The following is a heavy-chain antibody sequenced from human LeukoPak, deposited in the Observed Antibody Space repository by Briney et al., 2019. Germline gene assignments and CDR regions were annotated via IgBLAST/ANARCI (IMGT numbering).Heavy chain of an antibody. Sequence: SVKVSCKASGGTFSSYAIGWVRQAPGQGLEWMGGIIPIFGTANYAQKFQGRVTITTDESTSTAYMELSSLRSEDTAVYYCARDGSGWLQFGIWGQGTLVTVSS. D-gene: IGHD5-24*01. CDR3: ARDGSGWLQFGI. CDR2: IIPIFGTA. V-gene: IGHV1-69*05. CDR1: GGTFSSYA. J-gene: IGHJ4*02.